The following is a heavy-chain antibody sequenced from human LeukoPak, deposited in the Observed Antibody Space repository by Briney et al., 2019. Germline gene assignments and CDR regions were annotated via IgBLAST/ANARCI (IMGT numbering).Heavy chain of an antibody. V-gene: IGHV3-23*01. J-gene: IGHJ4*02. CDR2: LSGSGGST. CDR1: GFTFSSYA. D-gene: IGHD3-22*01. Sequence: GGSLRLSCAASGFTFSSYAMSWVRQAPGKGLEWVSALSGSGGSTYYADSVKGRFTISRDNSKNTLYLQMNSLRAEDTAVYYCAKFDAALADMYYYDSSGYYDYFDYWGQGTLVTVSS. CDR3: AKFDAALADMYYYDSSGYYDYFDY.